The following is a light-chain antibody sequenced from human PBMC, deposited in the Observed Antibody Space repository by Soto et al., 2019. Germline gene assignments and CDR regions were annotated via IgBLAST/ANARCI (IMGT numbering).Light chain of an antibody. V-gene: IGLV4-69*01. CDR1: RGHSNYA. CDR2: LNSDGSH. CDR3: QTWGSGIVV. Sequence: QSVLTQSPSASASLGASVKLTCTLSRGHSNYAIAWQQQQSEKGPRYLMKLNSDGSHSKGDGLPDRFSGSSSGAERYLTISSLQSEDEADYYCQTWGSGIVVFGGGTKLTVL. J-gene: IGLJ2*01.